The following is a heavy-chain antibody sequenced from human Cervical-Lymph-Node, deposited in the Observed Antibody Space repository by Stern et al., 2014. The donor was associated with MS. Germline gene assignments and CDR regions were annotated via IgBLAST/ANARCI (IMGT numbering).Heavy chain of an antibody. J-gene: IGHJ4*02. CDR1: GFSLSTSGVG. CDR3: AHLTTATALDY. V-gene: IGHV2-5*02. CDR2: MYWDYDT. D-gene: IGHD1-1*01. Sequence: QIPLKESGPTLVKPTQTLTLTCTFSGFSLSTSGVGVGWIRQAPGKALEWLALMYWDYDTRYSPSLESRLTITKDTSKNLVFLTMTNMDPVDTATYYCAHLTTATALDYWGQGTLVTVSS.